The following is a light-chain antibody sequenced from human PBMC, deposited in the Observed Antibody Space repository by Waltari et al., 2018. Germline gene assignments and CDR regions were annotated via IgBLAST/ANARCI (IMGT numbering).Light chain of an antibody. Sequence: IVVTQSPLSLPVTPGEPASISCRSRQSLLHSNGYNSLDWYLQKPGQSPQLLIYLGSNRASGVPDRCSGSGSGTDFTLNISRVEAQDVGVYYCMQSLRALWTFGQGTKVEIK. CDR2: LGS. V-gene: IGKV2-28*01. J-gene: IGKJ1*01. CDR1: QSLLHSNGYNS. CDR3: MQSLRALWT.